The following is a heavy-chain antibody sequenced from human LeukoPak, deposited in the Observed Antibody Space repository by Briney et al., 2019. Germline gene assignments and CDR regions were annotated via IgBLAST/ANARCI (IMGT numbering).Heavy chain of an antibody. CDR2: ISYDGSDK. CDR1: GFTFSSYG. J-gene: IGHJ4*02. CDR3: ARDLTHLAMAGTGILGYFDY. D-gene: IGHD6-19*01. V-gene: IGHV3-30*19. Sequence: PGRSLRLSCEASGFTFSSYGMHWVRQAPGKGLEWVSVISYDGSDKYYADSAKGRFTVSRDTFKNTLYLQMNSLRGDDTAVYYCARDLTHLAMAGTGILGYFDYWGQGILVTVSS.